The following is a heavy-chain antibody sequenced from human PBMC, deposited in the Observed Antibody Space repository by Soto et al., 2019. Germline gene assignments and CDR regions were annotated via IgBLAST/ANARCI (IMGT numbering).Heavy chain of an antibody. V-gene: IGHV3-49*03. J-gene: IGHJ4*02. CDR2: IRSKTYGGTT. D-gene: IGHD2-2*01. CDR3: TRDLRYCSSSTCYAPDY. CDR1: GFTLGDYA. Sequence: EEPLAESGGGLVQPGRSLRLSCTAAGFTLGDYAVSWIRQAPGKGLEWVGFIRSKTYGGTTEYAASVKGRFTISRDDSKSIAYLQMNNLKTEDTAVYYCTRDLRYCSSSTCYAPDYWGQGTLVTVSS.